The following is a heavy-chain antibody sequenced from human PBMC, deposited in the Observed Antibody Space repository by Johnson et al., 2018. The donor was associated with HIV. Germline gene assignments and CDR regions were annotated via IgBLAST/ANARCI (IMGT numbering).Heavy chain of an antibody. Sequence: VQLVESGGGVVQPGGSLRLSCAASGFTFSSYGMHWVRQATGNGLEWVSEIDTAGDTYYPGSVKGRFTTSRENAKNSLYLQMNSLSAGDTAVYYCARRSIRSDGFDIWGQGTMVTVSS. CDR3: ARRSIRSDGFDI. D-gene: IGHD4-11*01. CDR2: IDTAGDT. J-gene: IGHJ3*02. V-gene: IGHV3-13*01. CDR1: GFTFSSYG.